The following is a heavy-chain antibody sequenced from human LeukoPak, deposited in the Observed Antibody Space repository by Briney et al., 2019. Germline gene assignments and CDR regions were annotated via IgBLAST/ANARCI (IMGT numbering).Heavy chain of an antibody. CDR2: IKQDGSEK. D-gene: IGHD3-22*01. V-gene: IGHV3-7*01. CDR3: ARDPYYYESSGYFFGAFDI. J-gene: IGHJ3*02. Sequence: GGSLRLSCAESGFSFSSYGMHWVRQAPGKGLEWVANIKQDGSEKFYVDSVKGRFTISRDNAKNSLHLQMNSLRAEDTAVYYCARDPYYYESSGYFFGAFDIWGQGTMVTVSS. CDR1: GFSFSSYG.